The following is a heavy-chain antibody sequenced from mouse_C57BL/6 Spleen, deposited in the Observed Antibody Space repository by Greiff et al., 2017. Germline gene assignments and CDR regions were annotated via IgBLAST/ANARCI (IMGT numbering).Heavy chain of an antibody. CDR3: TRGYGSSYYAMDY. J-gene: IGHJ4*01. CDR2: ISSGGDYI. CDR1: GFTFSSYA. V-gene: IGHV5-9-1*02. Sequence: DVMLVESGEGLVKPGGSLKLSCAASGFTFSSYAMSWVRQTPEKRLEWVAYISSGGDYIYYADTVKGRFTISRDNARNTLYLQMSSLKSEDTAMYYCTRGYGSSYYAMDYWGQGTSVTVSS. D-gene: IGHD1-1*01.